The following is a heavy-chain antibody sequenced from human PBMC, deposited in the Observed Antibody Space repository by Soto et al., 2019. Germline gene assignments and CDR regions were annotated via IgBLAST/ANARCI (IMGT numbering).Heavy chain of an antibody. CDR3: AKVGGDSGGSDYFDC. Sequence: EVQLLESGGDFVQPGGSLRLSCAASGFTFSKLFMTWVRQAPGKGLEWVATISPGGGATYYADSVKGRFTISRDNSKNTLHLQVNTLRVEDTALYYCAKVGGDSGGSDYFDCWGQGTLVTVSS. CDR2: ISPGGGAT. V-gene: IGHV3-23*01. D-gene: IGHD2-15*01. J-gene: IGHJ4*02. CDR1: GFTFSKLF.